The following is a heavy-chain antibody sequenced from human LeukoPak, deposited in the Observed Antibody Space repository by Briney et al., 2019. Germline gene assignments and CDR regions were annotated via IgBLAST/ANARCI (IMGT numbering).Heavy chain of an antibody. V-gene: IGHV4-59*01. CDR2: IYYSGST. J-gene: IGHJ1*01. CDR1: GGSISSYY. D-gene: IGHD1-26*01. CDR3: ARSGSYSEYFQH. Sequence: SETLSLTCTVSGGSISSYYWSWIRQPPGKGLEWIGYIYYSGSTNYNPSLKSRVTISVDTSKNQFSLKLSSVTAADTAVYYCARSGSYSEYFQHWGQGTLVTVSS.